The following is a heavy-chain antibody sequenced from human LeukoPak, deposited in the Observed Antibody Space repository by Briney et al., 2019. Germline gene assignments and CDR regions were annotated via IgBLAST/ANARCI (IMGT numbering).Heavy chain of an antibody. CDR1: GFTFSSYW. CDR3: AREDCSSTSRYFGSSGFDY. V-gene: IGHV3-7*05. J-gene: IGHJ4*02. D-gene: IGHD2-2*01. Sequence: GGSLRLSCAASGFTFSSYWMSWVRQAPGKGLEWVANIKQDGSEKYYVDSVKGRFTISRDNAKNSLYLQMNSLRAEDTAVYYCAREDCSSTSRYFGSSGFDYWGQGTLVTVSS. CDR2: IKQDGSEK.